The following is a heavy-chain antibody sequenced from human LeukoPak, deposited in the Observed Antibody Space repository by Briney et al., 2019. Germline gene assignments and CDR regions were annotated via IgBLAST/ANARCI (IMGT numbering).Heavy chain of an antibody. CDR2: ITPSGNNK. J-gene: IGHJ4*02. Sequence: GGSLRLSCAVSGFTFSRYSLHWVRQAPGKGLEWISYITPSGNNKYYSDSVKGRFTISRDNSKNTLYLQMNSLRAEDTAVYYCARRAGGYSHPYDYWGQGILVTVSS. V-gene: IGHV3-48*01. CDR3: ARRAGGYSHPYDY. CDR1: GFTFSRYS. D-gene: IGHD4-23*01.